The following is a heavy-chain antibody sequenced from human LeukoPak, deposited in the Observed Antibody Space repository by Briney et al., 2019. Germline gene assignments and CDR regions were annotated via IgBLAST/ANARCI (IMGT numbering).Heavy chain of an antibody. V-gene: IGHV3-21*06. J-gene: IGHJ4*02. Sequence: GGSLRLSCATFGFTFSSYGMTWVRQAPGKGLEWVSTISISGGTTYYADSVKGRSSISRDNAQNSLFLQMDGLRDDDTAVYFCARDAGASLLVRGHFDYWGQGTLVTVSS. D-gene: IGHD6-6*01. CDR3: ARDAGASLLVRGHFDY. CDR1: GFTFSSYG. CDR2: ISISGGTT.